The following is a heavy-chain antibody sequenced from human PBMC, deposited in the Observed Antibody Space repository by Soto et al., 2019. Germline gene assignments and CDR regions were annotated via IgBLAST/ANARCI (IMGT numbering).Heavy chain of an antibody. J-gene: IGHJ6*02. CDR1: GFTFDDYG. V-gene: IGHV3-20*04. CDR2: INWNGGST. D-gene: IGHD2-2*01. Sequence: GGSLRLSCAASGFTFDDYGMSWVRQAPGKGLEWVSGINWNGGSTGYADSVKGRFTISRDNAKNSLYLQMNSLRAEDTALYYCARGYRDAFYYYGMDVWGQGTTVTVSS. CDR3: ARGYRDAFYYYGMDV.